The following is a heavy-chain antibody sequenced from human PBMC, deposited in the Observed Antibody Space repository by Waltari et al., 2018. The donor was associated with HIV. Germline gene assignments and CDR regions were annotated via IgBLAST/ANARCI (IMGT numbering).Heavy chain of an antibody. Sequence: QVQLVQSGAEVKKPGASVKVSCKASGYTFTSYYMHWVRQAPGQGLEWMGIISPSGGSTSYAQKFQGRVTMTRDTSTSTVYMELSSLRSEDTAVYYCARTTVPTYYFDYWGQGTLVTVSS. CDR1: GYTFTSYY. V-gene: IGHV1-46*01. D-gene: IGHD4-4*01. CDR2: ISPSGGST. CDR3: ARTTVPTYYFDY. J-gene: IGHJ4*02.